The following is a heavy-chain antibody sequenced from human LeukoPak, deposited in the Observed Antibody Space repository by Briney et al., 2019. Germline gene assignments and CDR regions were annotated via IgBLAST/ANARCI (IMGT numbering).Heavy chain of an antibody. CDR3: ARQWYSGSYWPLYFDY. CDR1: GGSISSSSYY. CDR2: IYYSGST. J-gene: IGHJ4*02. D-gene: IGHD1-26*01. Sequence: SETLSLTCTVSGGSISSSSYYWGWIRQPPGKGLEWIGSIYYSGSTYYNPSLKSRVTISVDTSKNQFSLKPSSVTAADTAVYYCARQWYSGSYWPLYFDYWGQGTLVTVSS. V-gene: IGHV4-39*01.